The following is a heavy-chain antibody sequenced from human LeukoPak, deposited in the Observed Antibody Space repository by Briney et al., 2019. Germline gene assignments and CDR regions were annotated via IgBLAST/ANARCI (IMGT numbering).Heavy chain of an antibody. CDR2: ISGSGGST. V-gene: IGHV3-23*01. J-gene: IGHJ4*02. CDR3: ASSLRYYFDY. Sequence: PGGSLRLSCAASGFTFSSYAMSWVRQSPGKGLEWVSAISGSGGSTYYADSVKGRFTISRDNSKNTLYLQMNSLRAEDTAVYYCASSLRYYFDYWGQGTLVTVSS. CDR1: GFTFSSYA.